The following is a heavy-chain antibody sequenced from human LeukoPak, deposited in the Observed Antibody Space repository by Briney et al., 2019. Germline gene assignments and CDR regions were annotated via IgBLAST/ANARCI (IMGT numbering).Heavy chain of an antibody. CDR2: ISAYSGNT. CDR1: GYTFTSYG. Sequence: ASVKVSCKASGYTFTSYGISWVRQAPGQGLEWMGWISAYSGNTNYAQKLQGRVTVTTDTSTSTAYMELRSLRSDDTAVYYCARHITMVRGVIIPFDYWGQGTLVTVSS. D-gene: IGHD3-10*01. CDR3: ARHITMVRGVIIPFDY. J-gene: IGHJ4*02. V-gene: IGHV1-18*01.